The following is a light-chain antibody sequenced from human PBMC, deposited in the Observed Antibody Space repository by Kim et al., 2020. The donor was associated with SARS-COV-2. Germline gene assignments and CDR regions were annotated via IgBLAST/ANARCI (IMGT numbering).Light chain of an antibody. Sequence: GQSISISSTGTSSNIGSYNYVSLHQQHPGKAPKLMIYDVNKRPSGISSRFSGSKSGSTASLTISGLQAEDEADYYCSSFTTRSTLVFGGGTKVTVL. CDR2: DVN. J-gene: IGLJ3*02. CDR3: SSFTTRSTLV. V-gene: IGLV2-14*03. CDR1: SSNIGSYNY.